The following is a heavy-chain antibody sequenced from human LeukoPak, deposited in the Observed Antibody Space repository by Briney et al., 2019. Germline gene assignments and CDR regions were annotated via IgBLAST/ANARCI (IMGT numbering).Heavy chain of an antibody. V-gene: IGHV6-1*01. J-gene: IGHJ6*02. D-gene: IGHD3-22*01. CDR1: GDSVSSNSAA. Sequence: SQTLPLTCAISGDSVSSNSAAWNWIRQSPSRGLEWLGRTYYRSKWYNDYAVSVKSRITINPDTSKNQFSLQLNSVTPEDTAVYYCARDGGYYDSSGYYYPSYYDMDVWGQGTTVTVSS. CDR2: TYYRSKWYN. CDR3: ARDGGYYDSSGYYYPSYYDMDV.